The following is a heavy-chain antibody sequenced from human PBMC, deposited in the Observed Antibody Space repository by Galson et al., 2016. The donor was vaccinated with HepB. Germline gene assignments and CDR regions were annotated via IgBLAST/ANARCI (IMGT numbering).Heavy chain of an antibody. CDR1: GYIFSNYD. J-gene: IGHJ5*02. CDR2: MNPNSGST. Sequence: SVKVSCKASGYIFSNYDINWVRQATGQGLEWMGWMNPNSGSTAYAQKFQGRVTMTRNTSISTAYMELSSLRSEDTAVYYCARGAGIVLLRRLDPWGQGTLVTVSS. D-gene: IGHD2-8*02. CDR3: ARGAGIVLLRRLDP. V-gene: IGHV1-8*01.